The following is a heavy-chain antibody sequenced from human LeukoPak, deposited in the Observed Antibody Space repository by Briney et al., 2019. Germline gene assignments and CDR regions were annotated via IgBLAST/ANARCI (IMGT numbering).Heavy chain of an antibody. D-gene: IGHD2-2*01. Sequence: ASVKVSCKASGYTFTSYYMHWVRQAPGQGLEWMGIINPSGGSTSYAQKFQGRVTMTRDTSTSTVYMELSSLRSEGTAVYYCARGDFVVVPAAMGYYYYGMDVWGKGTTVTVSS. V-gene: IGHV1-46*01. CDR1: GYTFTSYY. CDR2: INPSGGST. CDR3: ARGDFVVVPAAMGYYYYGMDV. J-gene: IGHJ6*04.